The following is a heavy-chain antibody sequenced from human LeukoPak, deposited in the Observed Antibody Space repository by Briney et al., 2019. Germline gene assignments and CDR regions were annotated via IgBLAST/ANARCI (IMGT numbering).Heavy chain of an antibody. CDR1: GGSISSSSYY. V-gene: IGHV4-39*01. CDR2: IYHSGTT. J-gene: IGHJ5*02. Sequence: SETLSLTCTVSGGSISSSSYYWGWIRQPPGKGPEWIGSIYHSGTTYYNPSLKSRVTISVDTSKNQFSLKLSSVTAADTAVYYCARHTRVRDGHNLYCFDPWGQGTLVTVSS. D-gene: IGHD5-24*01. CDR3: ARHTRVRDGHNLYCFDP.